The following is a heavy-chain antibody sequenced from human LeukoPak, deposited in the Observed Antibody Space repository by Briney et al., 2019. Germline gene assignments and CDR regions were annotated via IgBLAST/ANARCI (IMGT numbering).Heavy chain of an antibody. CDR1: GYTFTGYY. V-gene: IGHV1-2*02. D-gene: IGHD5-24*01. J-gene: IGHJ4*02. Sequence: ASVKVSCKASGYTFTGYYMHWVRQAPGQGLEWMGWINPNSGGTNYAQKFQGRVTMTRDTSISTAYMELSRLRADDTAVYYCARKRPEGDGYAPTFDYWGQGTLVTVSS. CDR2: INPNSGGT. CDR3: ARKRPEGDGYAPTFDY.